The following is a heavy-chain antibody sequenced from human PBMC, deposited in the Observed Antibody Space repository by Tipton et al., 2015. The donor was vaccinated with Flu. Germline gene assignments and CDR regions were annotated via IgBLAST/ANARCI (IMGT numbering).Heavy chain of an antibody. CDR2: IKQDGSEK. V-gene: IGHV3-7*01. Sequence: SLRLSCAASGFTFSSYWMNWVRQAPEKGLEWVANIKQDGSEKYYVDSVKGRFTITRDNAKNSLYLQMNSLRAEDTAVYYCARGGSGYSYGKLDYWGQGILVTVSS. CDR3: ARGGSGYSYGKLDY. D-gene: IGHD5-18*01. CDR1: GFTFSSYW. J-gene: IGHJ4*02.